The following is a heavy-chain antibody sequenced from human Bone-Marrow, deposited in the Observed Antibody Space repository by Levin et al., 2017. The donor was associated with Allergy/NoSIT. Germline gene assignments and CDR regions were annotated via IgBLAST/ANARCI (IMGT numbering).Heavy chain of an antibody. V-gene: IGHV1-2*02. CDR2: FNPRSGDT. D-gene: IGHD2-15*01. Sequence: ASVKVSCKVYGYSLSDYYLHWVRQAPGQGLEWVGWFNPRSGDTNHAQKFQGRVIMTRDTSINTAYMEVTSLRSDDTAIYYCAREDRVVVAALDYWGQGTLVTVSS. CDR3: AREDRVVVAALDY. J-gene: IGHJ4*02. CDR1: GYSLSDYY.